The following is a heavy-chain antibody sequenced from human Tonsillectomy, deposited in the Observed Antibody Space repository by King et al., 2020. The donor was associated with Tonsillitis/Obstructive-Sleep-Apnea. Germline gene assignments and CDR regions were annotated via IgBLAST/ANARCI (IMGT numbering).Heavy chain of an antibody. Sequence: QLQESGPGLVKPSETLSLTCTVSGGSISSYYWSWIRQPPGKGLEWIGYIYYSGSTNYNPSLKSRVTISVDTSKNQFSLKLSSVTAADTAVYYCARDGGTFKLNWFDPWGQGTLVTVSS. CDR3: ARDGGTFKLNWFDP. V-gene: IGHV4-59*01. CDR1: GGSISSYY. J-gene: IGHJ5*02. D-gene: IGHD3-16*01. CDR2: IYYSGST.